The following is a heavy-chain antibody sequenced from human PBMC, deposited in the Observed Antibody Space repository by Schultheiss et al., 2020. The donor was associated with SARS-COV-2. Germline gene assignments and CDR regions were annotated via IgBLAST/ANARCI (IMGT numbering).Heavy chain of an antibody. V-gene: IGHV4-31*03. CDR2: INHSGST. D-gene: IGHD1-14*01. CDR1: GGSISSGGYY. CDR3: ARGGMGSLDV. J-gene: IGHJ6*02. Sequence: SETLSLTCTVSGGSISSGGYYWSCIRQHPGKGLEWIGEINHSGSTNYNPSLKSRVTISVDTSKNQFSLKLSSVTAADTAVYYCARGGMGSLDVWGQGTTVTDSS.